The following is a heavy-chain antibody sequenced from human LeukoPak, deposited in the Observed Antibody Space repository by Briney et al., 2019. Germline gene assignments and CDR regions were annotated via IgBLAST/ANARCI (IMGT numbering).Heavy chain of an antibody. D-gene: IGHD1-7*01. Sequence: GASVKVSCKVSGYTLTELSMHWVRQAPGRGLEWMGGSDPEDGETIYAQKFQGRVTMTEDTSTDTAYMELSSLRSEDTAVYYCAREFRYNWNYRGWFDPWGQGTLVTVSS. CDR1: GYTLTELS. J-gene: IGHJ5*02. CDR2: SDPEDGET. CDR3: AREFRYNWNYRGWFDP. V-gene: IGHV1-24*01.